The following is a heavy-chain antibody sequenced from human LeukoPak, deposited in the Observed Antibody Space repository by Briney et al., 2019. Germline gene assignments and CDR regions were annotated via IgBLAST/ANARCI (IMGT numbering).Heavy chain of an antibody. Sequence: ASVKVSCKASGYTFTTYAMHWVRQAPGQRLEWMGWINAGNVNTKYSQKFQARVTITRDTSASTAYMELSSLRSEDTAVYYCARDPIGSRWPYYFDYWGQGTLVTVSS. J-gene: IGHJ4*02. CDR3: ARDPIGSRWPYYFDY. CDR2: INAGNVNT. D-gene: IGHD6-13*01. CDR1: GYTFTTYA. V-gene: IGHV1-3*01.